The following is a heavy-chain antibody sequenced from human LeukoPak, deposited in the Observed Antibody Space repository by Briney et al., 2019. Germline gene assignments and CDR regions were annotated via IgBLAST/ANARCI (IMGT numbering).Heavy chain of an antibody. J-gene: IGHJ3*02. D-gene: IGHD3-22*01. CDR2: ISGSGGST. V-gene: IGHV3-23*01. CDR3: AKEQDSYDSVDAFDI. Sequence: GGSLRLSCAASGFSFSSYAMTWVRQAPGKGLEWVSAISGSGGSTYYADSVKGRFTISRDNSKNTLYLQMNSLRAEDTAVYYCAKEQDSYDSVDAFDIWGQGTMVTVSS. CDR1: GFSFSSYA.